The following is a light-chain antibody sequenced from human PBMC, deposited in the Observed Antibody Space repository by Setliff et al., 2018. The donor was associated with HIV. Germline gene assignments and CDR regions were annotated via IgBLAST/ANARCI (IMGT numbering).Light chain of an antibody. CDR3: CSYTSISTYV. V-gene: IGLV2-14*03. CDR2: DVS. CDR1: SGDVGRYNY. J-gene: IGLJ1*01. Sequence: QSVLTQPASVSGSPGQSITISCTGTSGDVGRYNYVSWYQQHPGKTPKLIIYDVSKWPSGVSNRFSASKSGNTASLTISGLQAEDEADYYCCSYTSISTYVFGTGTKVTVL.